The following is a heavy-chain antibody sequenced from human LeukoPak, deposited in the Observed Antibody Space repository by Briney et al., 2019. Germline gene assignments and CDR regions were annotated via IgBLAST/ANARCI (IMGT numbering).Heavy chain of an antibody. CDR1: GGSISTYY. CDR3: ARLVQLYFTNTHDY. Sequence: SETLSLTCTVSGGSISTYYWSWIRQPPGKGLEWIGYVDYSGSTNYNPSLKSRVTMSVDTSKNHFSLKLNSVSAADTAVYFCARLVQLYFTNTHDYWGQGTLVTVSS. V-gene: IGHV4-59*01. CDR2: VDYSGST. J-gene: IGHJ4*02. D-gene: IGHD5-18*01.